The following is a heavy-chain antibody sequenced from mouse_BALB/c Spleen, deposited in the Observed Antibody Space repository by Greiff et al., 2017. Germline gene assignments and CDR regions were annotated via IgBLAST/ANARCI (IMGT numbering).Heavy chain of an antibody. CDR1: GYTFTDHA. V-gene: IGHV1S53*02. Sequence: QVQLQQSDAELVKPGASVKISCKASGYTFTDHAIHWVQQTPEQGLEWIGYISPGNGGINYNAKFTGKATMTADKSSSNVYMQLNSLTSDDSAVYFCNRDYYGYEGYWYFADWGAGTTVTVSA. CDR3: NRDYYGYEGYWYFAD. D-gene: IGHD2-2*01. CDR2: ISPGNGGI. J-gene: IGHJ1*01.